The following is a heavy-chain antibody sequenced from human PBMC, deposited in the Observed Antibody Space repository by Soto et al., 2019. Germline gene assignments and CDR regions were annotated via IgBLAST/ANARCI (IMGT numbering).Heavy chain of an antibody. Sequence: GGSLRLSCAASGFTFSIYAMSWVRQAPGKGLEWVSAISGSGGSTYYADSVKGRFTISRDNSKNTLYLQMNSLRAEDTAVYYCAKASYYDILTGYSIDYWGQGTLVTAPQ. D-gene: IGHD3-9*01. CDR1: GFTFSIYA. CDR2: ISGSGGST. CDR3: AKASYYDILTGYSIDY. V-gene: IGHV3-23*01. J-gene: IGHJ4*02.